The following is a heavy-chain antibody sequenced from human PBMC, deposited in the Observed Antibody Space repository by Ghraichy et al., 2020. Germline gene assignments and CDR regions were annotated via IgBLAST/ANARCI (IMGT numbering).Heavy chain of an antibody. CDR1: GDSMSSETSY. V-gene: IGHV4-39*07. CDR2: IYFTGET. J-gene: IGHJ5*02. D-gene: IGHD4-17*01. CDR3: ARESILDGEGCFGP. Sequence: ESLNISCTVSGDSMSSETSYWGWIRQPPGKGLEWIANIYFTGETYYNPSLKSRISISVDTSKNQFSLRLSSMTAADTAVYYCARESILDGEGCFGPWGQGTLVIVSS.